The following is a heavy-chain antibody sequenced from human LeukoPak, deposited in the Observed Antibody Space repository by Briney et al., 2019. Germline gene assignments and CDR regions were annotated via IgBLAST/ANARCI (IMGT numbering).Heavy chain of an antibody. D-gene: IGHD6-6*01. CDR1: GGTFRSYV. CDR3: ARGVSSWGY. J-gene: IGHJ4*02. V-gene: IGHV3-7*01. Sequence: ASVKVSCKTSGGTFRSYVISWMRQAPGKGLEWVANIKQDASEKYYVDSVKGRFTISRDNAKNSLYLQMNSLRVDDTAVYYCARGVSSWGYWGQGTLVTVSS. CDR2: IKQDASEK.